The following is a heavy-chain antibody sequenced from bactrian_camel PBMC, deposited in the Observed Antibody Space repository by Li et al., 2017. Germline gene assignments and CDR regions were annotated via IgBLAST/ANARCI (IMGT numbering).Heavy chain of an antibody. V-gene: IGHV3S40*01. D-gene: IGHD3*01. CDR3: AADTDPSKGPCYTTNWEGYSR. J-gene: IGHJ4*01. CDR2: INLDGGNT. CDR1: GFTFSTYI. Sequence: VQLVESGGGLVQPGGSLRLSCAASGFTFSTYIMSWVRQAPGKGLEWVSTINLDGGNTFYADNVKGRFTISRDNAKNTLYLQLNNLKTEDTAMYYCAADTDPSKGPCYTTNWEGYSRRGRGTQVTVS.